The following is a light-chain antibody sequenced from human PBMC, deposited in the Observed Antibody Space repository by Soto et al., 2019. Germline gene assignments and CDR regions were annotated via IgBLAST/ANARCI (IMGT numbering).Light chain of an antibody. V-gene: IGKV3-20*01. CDR2: RTS. CDR1: QSLSSSY. CDR3: QQYGSSPIT. Sequence: EIVLTQSPGTLSLSPGERATLSCRASQSLSSSYLAWYQQKPGQAPRFLIYRTSDRANGIPGRFSGSGSGTDFTLTISRLEPEDFAIYYCQQYGSSPITFGQGTRLE. J-gene: IGKJ5*01.